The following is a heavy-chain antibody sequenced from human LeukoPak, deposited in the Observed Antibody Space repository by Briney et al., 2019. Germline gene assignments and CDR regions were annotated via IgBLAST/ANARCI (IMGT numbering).Heavy chain of an antibody. V-gene: IGHV3-53*01. CDR2: IYSGGST. J-gene: IGHJ4*02. CDR1: GFTVSSNY. CDR3: ARGRGYSYGPFAY. D-gene: IGHD5-18*01. Sequence: PGGSLRLSCAASGFTVSSNYMSWVRQAPGKGLEWVSVIYSGGSTYYADSVKGRFTISRDNSKNTLYLQMNSLRAGDTAVYYCARGRGYSYGPFAYWGQGTLVTVSS.